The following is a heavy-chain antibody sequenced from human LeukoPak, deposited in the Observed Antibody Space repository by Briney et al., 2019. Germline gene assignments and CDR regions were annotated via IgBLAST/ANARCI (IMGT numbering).Heavy chain of an antibody. CDR2: IYTSGST. D-gene: IGHD6-19*01. CDR1: GGSISSGSYY. Sequence: PSETLSLTCTVSGGSISSGSYYWSWIRQPAGKGLEWIGRIYTSGSTNYNPSLKSRVTISVDTSKNQFSLKLSSVTAADTAVYYCARGGAVAPLTHWYFDLWGRGTLVTVSS. V-gene: IGHV4-61*02. CDR3: ARGGAVAPLTHWYFDL. J-gene: IGHJ2*01.